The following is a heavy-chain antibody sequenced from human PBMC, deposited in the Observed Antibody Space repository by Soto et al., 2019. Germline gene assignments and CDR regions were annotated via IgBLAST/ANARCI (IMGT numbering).Heavy chain of an antibody. D-gene: IGHD3-3*01. Sequence: ASVKVSCKASGYTFTSYAMHWVRQAPGQRLEWMGWINAGNGNTKYSQKFQGRVTITRDTSASTAYMELSSLRSEDTAVYYCARDQHYDFWSGIDYWGQGTLVTVSS. CDR3: ARDQHYDFWSGIDY. V-gene: IGHV1-3*01. J-gene: IGHJ4*02. CDR1: GYTFTSYA. CDR2: INAGNGNT.